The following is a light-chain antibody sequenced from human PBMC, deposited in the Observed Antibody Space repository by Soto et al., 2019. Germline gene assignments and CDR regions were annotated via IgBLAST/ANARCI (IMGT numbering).Light chain of an antibody. Sequence: VGLTQSPATLSLSPGERATLSCRTSLSVSVYLDWYQQKPGQAPRLLISDASNRATGIPARFSGSGSGTDFTLTIARLEPEDFAVHYCQQYGDSPRTFGQGTRLEIK. CDR2: DAS. CDR1: LSVSVY. V-gene: IGKV3-11*01. CDR3: QQYGDSPRT. J-gene: IGKJ5*01.